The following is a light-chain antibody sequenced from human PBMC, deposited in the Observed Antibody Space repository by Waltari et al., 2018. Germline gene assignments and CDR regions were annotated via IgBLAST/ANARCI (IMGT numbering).Light chain of an antibody. J-gene: IGKJ3*01. V-gene: IGKV3-20*01. Sequence: EIVLTQSPGTLSLSPGERATLSCRASQSVASTYFAWYQQKPGQAPRLLIYGASSRATGIPDRFSGSGSGTDFTLTISRLEPVDFAVYYCQQFGTSRITFGPGTKVDIK. CDR2: GAS. CDR3: QQFGTSRIT. CDR1: QSVASTY.